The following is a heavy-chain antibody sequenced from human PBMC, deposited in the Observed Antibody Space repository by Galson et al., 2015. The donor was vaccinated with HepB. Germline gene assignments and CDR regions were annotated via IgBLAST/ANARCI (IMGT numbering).Heavy chain of an antibody. V-gene: IGHV3-30*03. CDR1: GFTFSSYG. Sequence: SLRLSCAASGFTFSSYGMHWVRQAPGKGLEWVAVISYDGSNKYYADSVKGRFTISRDNSKNTLYLQMNSLRAEDTAVYYCARGGVVPAAKGWLRFRPFDYWGQGTLVTVSS. D-gene: IGHD2-2*01. J-gene: IGHJ4*02. CDR2: ISYDGSNK. CDR3: ARGGVVPAAKGWLRFRPFDY.